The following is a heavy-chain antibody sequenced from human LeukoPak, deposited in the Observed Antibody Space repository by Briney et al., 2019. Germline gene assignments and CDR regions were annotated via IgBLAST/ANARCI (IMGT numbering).Heavy chain of an antibody. J-gene: IGHJ4*02. CDR3: EREVRHCGGDCHDY. CDR2: IISIGIYI. D-gene: IGHD2-21*02. Sequence: GGALRVSCAASGFTFSRYSMSWGRQAPGRGLWWGSSIISIGIYIYSADSVKGGFTMSRDTAKSSLYLRMNTLRGEATGLYFTEREVRHCGGDCHDYWGQGTLVTVSS. V-gene: IGHV3-21*01. CDR1: GFTFSRYS.